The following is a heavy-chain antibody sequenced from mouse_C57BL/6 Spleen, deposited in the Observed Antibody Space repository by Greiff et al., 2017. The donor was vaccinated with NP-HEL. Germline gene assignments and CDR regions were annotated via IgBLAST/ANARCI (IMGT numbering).Heavy chain of an antibody. J-gene: IGHJ1*03. V-gene: IGHV1-42*01. CDR2: INPSTGGT. D-gene: IGHD1-1*01. Sequence: VQLQPSGPELVKPGASVKISCKASGYSFTGYYMNWVKQSPEKSLEWIGEINPSTGGTTYNQKFKAKATLTVDKSSSTAYMQLKSLTSEDSAVYYCARSWDYYGSSYWYFDVWGTGTTVTVSS. CDR1: GYSFTGYY. CDR3: ARSWDYYGSSYWYFDV.